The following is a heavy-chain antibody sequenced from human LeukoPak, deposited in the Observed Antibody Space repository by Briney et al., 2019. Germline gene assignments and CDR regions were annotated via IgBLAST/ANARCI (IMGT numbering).Heavy chain of an antibody. CDR1: GFTVSSNY. Sequence: GGSLRLSCAASGFTVSSNYMTWVRQAPGKGLEWVSVIYSGGSILYADSVKGRFTISRDNSKNTLYLQMNSLRAEDTAVYYCARALRDGYNRGFDYWGQGTLVTVSS. CDR2: IYSGGSI. CDR3: ARALRDGYNRGFDY. D-gene: IGHD5-24*01. J-gene: IGHJ4*02. V-gene: IGHV3-66*01.